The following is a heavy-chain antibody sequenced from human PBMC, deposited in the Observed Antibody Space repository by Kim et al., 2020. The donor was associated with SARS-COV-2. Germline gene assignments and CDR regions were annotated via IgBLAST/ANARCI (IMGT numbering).Heavy chain of an antibody. CDR2: IYYSGST. Sequence: SETLSLTCTVSGGSISSGGYYWSWIRQHPGKGLEWIGYIYYSGSTYYNPSLKSRVTISVDTSKNQFSLKLSSVTAADTAVYYCATNPQNYYREAGAFDIWGQGTMVTVSS. D-gene: IGHD3-10*01. J-gene: IGHJ3*02. V-gene: IGHV4-31*03. CDR1: GGSISSGGYY. CDR3: ATNPQNYYREAGAFDI.